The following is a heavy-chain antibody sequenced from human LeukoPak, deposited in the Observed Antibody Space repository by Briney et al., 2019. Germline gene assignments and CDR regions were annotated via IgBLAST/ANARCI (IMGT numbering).Heavy chain of an antibody. Sequence: ASVKVSCKASGYTFTGCYMHWVRQAPGQGLEWMGRINPNSGGTNYAQKFQGRVTMTRDTSISTAYMELSRLRSDDTAVYYCARDLARGLSSSWGQETMVTVSS. D-gene: IGHD3-10*01. V-gene: IGHV1-2*06. CDR3: ARDLARGLSSS. CDR1: GYTFTGCY. J-gene: IGHJ3*01. CDR2: INPNSGGT.